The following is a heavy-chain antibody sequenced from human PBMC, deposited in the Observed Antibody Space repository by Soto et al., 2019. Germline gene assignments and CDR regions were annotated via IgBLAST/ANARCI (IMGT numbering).Heavy chain of an antibody. Sequence: QVTLKESGPVLVKPTETLTLTCTVSGFSLSNARMGVSWIRQPPGKALEWLAHIFSNDEKSYSTSLNSRLTISKDTSKSQVVLTMTNMDPVDTATYYCARIHIVHDEIWAPPGLWYFDLWGRGTLGTVSS. CDR1: GFSLSNARMG. CDR2: IFSNDEK. J-gene: IGHJ2*01. CDR3: ARIHIVHDEIWAPPGLWYFDL. D-gene: IGHD6-6*01. V-gene: IGHV2-26*01.